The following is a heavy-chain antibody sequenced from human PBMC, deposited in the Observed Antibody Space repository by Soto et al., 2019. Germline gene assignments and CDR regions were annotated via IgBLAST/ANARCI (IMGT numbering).Heavy chain of an antibody. V-gene: IGHV3-48*01. J-gene: IGHJ6*03. CDR1: GFTFSSYS. D-gene: IGHD2-2*01. Sequence: GGSLRLSCAASGFTFSSYSMNWVRQAPGKGLEWVSYISSSSSTIYYADSVKGRFTISRDNAKNSLYLQMNSLRAEDTAVYYCARGDCSSTSCYAAAYYYYYMDVWGKGTTVTVSS. CDR2: ISSSSSTI. CDR3: ARGDCSSTSCYAAAYYYYYMDV.